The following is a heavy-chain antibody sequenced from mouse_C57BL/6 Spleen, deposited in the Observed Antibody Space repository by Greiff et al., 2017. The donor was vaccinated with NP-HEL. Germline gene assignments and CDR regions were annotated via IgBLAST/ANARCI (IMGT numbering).Heavy chain of an antibody. J-gene: IGHJ2*01. CDR2: IYPGGGYT. Sequence: QVHVKQSGAELVRPGTSVKMSCKASGYTFTNYWIGWAKQRPGHGLEWIGDIYPGGGYTNYNEKFKGKATLPADKSSSTAYMQFSSLTSEDSAVYYWARGDYGNYDYWGQGTTLTVSS. D-gene: IGHD2-1*01. CDR3: ARGDYGNYDY. V-gene: IGHV1-63*01. CDR1: GYTFTNYW.